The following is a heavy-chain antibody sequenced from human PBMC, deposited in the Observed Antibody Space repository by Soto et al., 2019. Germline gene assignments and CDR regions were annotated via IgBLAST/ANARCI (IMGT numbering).Heavy chain of an antibody. CDR2: IYYSGST. V-gene: IGHV4-39*01. Sequence: SETLSLTCTVSGGSISSSSYYWGWIRQPPGKGLEWIGSIYYSGSTYYNPSLKSRVTISVDTSKNQFSLKLSSVTAADTAVYYCARLHDYVPFSDYWGQGTLVTVSS. CDR3: ARLHDYVPFSDY. CDR1: GGSISSSSYY. J-gene: IGHJ4*02. D-gene: IGHD3-16*01.